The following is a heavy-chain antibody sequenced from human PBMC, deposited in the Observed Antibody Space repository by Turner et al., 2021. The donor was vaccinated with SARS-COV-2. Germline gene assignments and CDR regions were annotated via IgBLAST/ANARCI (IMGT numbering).Heavy chain of an antibody. Sequence: QLQLQESGPGLVKPSETLSLTCTVSGGAISSSSYYWGWIRPPPGKGLEWIGNIYYSGSTYYSPSLTRRVTITVDTSKNQFSLKLGSVTATDTAVYYCARRLVVQGTDDYSYYYGMDVWGQGTTVTVSS. CDR3: ARRLVVQGTDDYSYYYGMDV. CDR1: GGAISSSSYY. CDR2: IYYSGST. J-gene: IGHJ6*02. V-gene: IGHV4-39*01. D-gene: IGHD3-22*01.